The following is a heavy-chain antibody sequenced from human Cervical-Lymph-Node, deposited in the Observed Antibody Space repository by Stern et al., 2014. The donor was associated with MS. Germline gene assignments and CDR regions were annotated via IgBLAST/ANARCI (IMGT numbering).Heavy chain of an antibody. CDR2: ISPAGEST. J-gene: IGHJ4*02. CDR1: GYTFTKYY. Sequence: QVQLVQSGAEVKKPGASVKASCRASGYTFTKYYIHWGRQAPGQGLEWVGVISPAGESTSYAQKYQGRITLTRDTSTGTVYMEVSSLTSDDTAVYYCAAAAATVLAFDYWGQGALVTVSS. D-gene: IGHD2-2*01. CDR3: AAAAATVLAFDY. V-gene: IGHV1-46*01.